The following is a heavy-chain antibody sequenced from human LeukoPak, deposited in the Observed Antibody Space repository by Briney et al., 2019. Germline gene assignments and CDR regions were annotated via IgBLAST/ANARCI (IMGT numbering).Heavy chain of an antibody. D-gene: IGHD3-9*01. CDR2: IKQDGSEK. CDR3: ARGEYYDILTGYYPFAFDI. Sequence: GGSLRLSCAASGFTFSSYWMSWVRQAPGKGLEWVANIKQDGSEKYYVDSVKGRFTISRDNAKNSLYLQMNSLRAGDTAVYYCARGEYYDILTGYYPFAFDIWGQGTMVTVSS. J-gene: IGHJ3*02. V-gene: IGHV3-7*01. CDR1: GFTFSSYW.